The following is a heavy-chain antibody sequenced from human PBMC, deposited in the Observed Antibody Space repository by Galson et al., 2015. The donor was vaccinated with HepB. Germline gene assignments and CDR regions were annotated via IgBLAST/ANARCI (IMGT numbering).Heavy chain of an antibody. CDR3: ARGGVYARGVFDI. Sequence: SVKVSCKASGYTFTSYDINWMRQATGQGLEWMGIINPSGGSTSYAQKFQGRVTMTRDTSTSTVYMELSSLRSEDTAVYYCARGGVYARGVFDIWGQGTMVTVSS. D-gene: IGHD2-8*01. J-gene: IGHJ3*02. V-gene: IGHV1-46*03. CDR2: INPSGGST. CDR1: GYTFTSYD.